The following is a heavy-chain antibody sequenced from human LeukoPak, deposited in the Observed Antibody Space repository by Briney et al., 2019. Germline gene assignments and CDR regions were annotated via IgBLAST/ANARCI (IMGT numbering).Heavy chain of an antibody. V-gene: IGHV3-7*01. J-gene: IGHJ4*02. CDR2: INQDGSEK. CDR3: VRDDYDFWSGYQRYFEF. Sequence: PGGSLRLSCAVSGFTFSDYWMTWVRQAPGKGPEWVANINQDGSEKYYVDSVEGRFTIFRDSVKNSLYLQMTSVRADDTAMYYCVRDDYDFWSGYQRYFEFWGQGTLVTVSS. CDR1: GFTFSDYW. D-gene: IGHD3-3*01.